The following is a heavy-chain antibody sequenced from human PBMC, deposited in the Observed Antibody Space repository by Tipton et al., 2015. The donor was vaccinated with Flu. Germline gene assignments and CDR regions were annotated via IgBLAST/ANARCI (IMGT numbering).Heavy chain of an antibody. J-gene: IGHJ1*01. CDR2: IHTSGST. D-gene: IGHD6-19*01. Sequence: LSLTCTVSGGSISGYYWTWIRLPAGKGLELIGRIHTSGSTGYNPSLKSRFTMSVDASKNQFSLGLSFVTAADTAVYYCAREKDSRGSEYFQQWGQGTLVTVSS. CDR1: GGSISGYY. V-gene: IGHV4-4*07. CDR3: AREKDSRGSEYFQQ.